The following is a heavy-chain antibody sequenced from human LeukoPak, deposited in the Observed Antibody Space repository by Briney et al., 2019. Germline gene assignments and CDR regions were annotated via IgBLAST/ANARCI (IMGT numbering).Heavy chain of an antibody. V-gene: IGHV1-69*06. CDR3: ARGVTSYGTRLTY. Sequence: GASVKVSCKASGDSFSTYAISWVRQAPGQGLEWMGGIFPMFETANYAQRFQGRLTITADIATSTAYMDLSSLRSEDTAVYYCARGVTSYGTRLTYWGQGTLVTVS. D-gene: IGHD3-16*01. J-gene: IGHJ4*02. CDR2: IFPMFETA. CDR1: GDSFSTYA.